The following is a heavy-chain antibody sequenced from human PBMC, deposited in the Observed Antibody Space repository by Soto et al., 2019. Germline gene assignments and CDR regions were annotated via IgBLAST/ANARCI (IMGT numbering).Heavy chain of an antibody. CDR1: GGIFSTYA. CDR2: IIPLFGTP. CDR3: ARDRDDYGSGNYYNRIDV. Sequence: QVQLVQSGAEVKKPGSSVKVSCKASGGIFSTYAISWLRQAPGQGLEWMGGIIPLFGTPNYAQRLQGRVTITADESTSTAYMELSRLRSEDTAVYYCARDRDDYGSGNYYNRIDVWGQGTLVTVSS. D-gene: IGHD3-10*01. V-gene: IGHV1-69*01. J-gene: IGHJ4*02.